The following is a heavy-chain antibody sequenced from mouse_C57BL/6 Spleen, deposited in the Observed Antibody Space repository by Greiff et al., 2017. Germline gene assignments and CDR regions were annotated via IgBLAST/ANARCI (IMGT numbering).Heavy chain of an antibody. V-gene: IGHV1-72*01. CDR3: ARYEGYYLWYFDV. CDR2: IDPNSGGT. CDR1: GYTFTSYW. J-gene: IGHJ1*03. Sequence: QVQLQQPGAELVKPGASVKLSCKASGYTFTSYWMHWVKQRPGRGLEWSGRIDPNSGGTKYNEKFKSKATLAVDKPSSTAYMQLSSLTSEDSAVYYCARYEGYYLWYFDVWGTGTTVTVSS. D-gene: IGHD2-3*01.